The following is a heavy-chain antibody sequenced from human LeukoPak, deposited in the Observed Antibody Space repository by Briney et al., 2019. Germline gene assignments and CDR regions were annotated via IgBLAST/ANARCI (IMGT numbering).Heavy chain of an antibody. CDR2: ISGSGGST. Sequence: LGGSLRLSCAVSGFIFSTNAMNWVRQAPGKGLECVSGISGSGGSTYYADSVKGRFTISRDNSKNTLYLQMNSLRADDTAVYYCAARTYGSAFDFWGQGTLVTVSS. D-gene: IGHD3-10*01. CDR3: AARTYGSAFDF. J-gene: IGHJ4*02. V-gene: IGHV3-23*01. CDR1: GFIFSTNA.